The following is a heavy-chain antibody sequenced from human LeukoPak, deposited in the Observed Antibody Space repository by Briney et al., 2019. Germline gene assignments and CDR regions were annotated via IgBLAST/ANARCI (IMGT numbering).Heavy chain of an antibody. CDR2: ISAYNGNT. Sequence: ASVKVSCKASGYTFTSYGISWVRQAPGQGLEWMGWISAYNGNTHYAQKLQGRVTMTTDTSTSTAYMELRSLRSDDTAVYYCARDLGYCSGGSCYPESMYGMDVWGQGTTVTVSS. V-gene: IGHV1-18*01. CDR1: GYTFTSYG. J-gene: IGHJ6*02. D-gene: IGHD2-15*01. CDR3: ARDLGYCSGGSCYPESMYGMDV.